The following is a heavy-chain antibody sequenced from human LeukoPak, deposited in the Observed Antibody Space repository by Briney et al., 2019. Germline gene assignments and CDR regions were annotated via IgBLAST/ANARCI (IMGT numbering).Heavy chain of an antibody. Sequence: GGSLRLSCAASGFTFSSYWMSWVRQAPGKGLEWVANIKQDESEKYYVDSVKGRFTISRDNAKNSLYLQMNSLRAEDTAVYYCARGSSSWYGSRLWFDPWGQGTLVTVSS. CDR2: IKQDESEK. V-gene: IGHV3-7*03. CDR1: GFTFSSYW. J-gene: IGHJ5*02. CDR3: ARGSSSWYGSRLWFDP. D-gene: IGHD6-13*01.